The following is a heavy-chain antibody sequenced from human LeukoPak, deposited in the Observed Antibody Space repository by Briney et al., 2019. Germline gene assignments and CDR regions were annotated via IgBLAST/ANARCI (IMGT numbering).Heavy chain of an antibody. Sequence: GSLRLSCAASGFTFSSYGMSWVRQAPGKGLEWIGQIYLSGSTSYNPSLKSRVTISVDMSKNQLSLKLTSVTAADTAVYYCARHGGWHFDYWGQGTLVTVSS. CDR3: ARHGGWHFDY. D-gene: IGHD6-19*01. V-gene: IGHV4-4*02. CDR2: IYLSGST. CDR1: GFTFSSYGM. J-gene: IGHJ4*02.